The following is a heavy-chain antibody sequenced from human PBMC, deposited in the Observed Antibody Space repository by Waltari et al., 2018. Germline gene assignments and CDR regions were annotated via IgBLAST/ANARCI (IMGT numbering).Heavy chain of an antibody. J-gene: IGHJ4*02. CDR1: GYTFTSYD. Sequence: QVQLVQSGAEVKKPGASVKVSCKASGYTFTSYDINWVRQANGQGLEWMGWMKPNIGNTGYAQKFQGRVTMTRNTSISTAYMELSSLRSEDTAVYYCARLVYPPNDYGGNSERFFDYWGQGTLVTVSS. V-gene: IGHV1-8*01. CDR3: ARLVYPPNDYGGNSERFFDY. CDR2: MKPNIGNT. D-gene: IGHD4-17*01.